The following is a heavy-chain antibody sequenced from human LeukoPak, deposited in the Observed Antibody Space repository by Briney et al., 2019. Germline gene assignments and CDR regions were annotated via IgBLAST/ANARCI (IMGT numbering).Heavy chain of an antibody. CDR1: GFSFSVYA. V-gene: IGHV3-23*01. Sequence: GGSLRLSCAASGFSFSVYAMTWVRQAPGKGLQWVSSITGPRLNTFYSDSVRGRFTISRDNSKNTVYLQMTGLSAEDTAIYYCAKEQYTAGRKKPHADHDYWGPGALVTVSS. D-gene: IGHD2-8*02. J-gene: IGHJ4*02. CDR2: ITGPRLNT. CDR3: AKEQYTAGRKKPHADHDY.